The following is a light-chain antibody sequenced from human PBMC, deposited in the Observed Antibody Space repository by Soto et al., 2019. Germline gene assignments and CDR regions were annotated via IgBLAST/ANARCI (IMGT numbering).Light chain of an antibody. V-gene: IGLV2-23*02. CDR1: SSNIGSYNL. J-gene: IGLJ1*01. CDR2: EVS. Sequence: QSALTQPASVSGSPGQSITISCTGTSSNIGSYNLVSWYQQHPGKAPKVMIYEVSKRPSGVSNRFSGSKSGNTASLTISGLQAEDEADYYFCSYAGSSIYVFGTGTKLTVL. CDR3: CSYAGSSIYV.